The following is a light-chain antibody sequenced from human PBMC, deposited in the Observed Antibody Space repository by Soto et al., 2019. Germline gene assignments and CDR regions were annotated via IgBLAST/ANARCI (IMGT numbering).Light chain of an antibody. Sequence: EIMMTQSPATLSVSPGDRATLSCRASQSVSSNLAWYQQNPGQAPRLLIYGASTGATGIPVRFSGSGSGTEFTLTISSLQSEDFAVYYCQQYNNWPWTFGQGTKVEIK. CDR1: QSVSSN. J-gene: IGKJ1*01. CDR2: GAS. V-gene: IGKV3-15*01. CDR3: QQYNNWPWT.